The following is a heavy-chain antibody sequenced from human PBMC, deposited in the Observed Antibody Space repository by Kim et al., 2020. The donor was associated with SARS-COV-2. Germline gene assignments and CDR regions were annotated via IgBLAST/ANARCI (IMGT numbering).Heavy chain of an antibody. CDR3: ARNVDSGYDN. Sequence: SISSAQKFQGRLNMTRDTSTSTVDMELSSLRSEDTAVYYCARNVDSGYDNWGQGTLVTVSS. J-gene: IGHJ4*02. V-gene: IGHV1-46*01. D-gene: IGHD5-12*01. CDR2: SI.